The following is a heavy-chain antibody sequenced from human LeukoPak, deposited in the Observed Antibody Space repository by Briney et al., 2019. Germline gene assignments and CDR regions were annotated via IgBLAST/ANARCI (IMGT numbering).Heavy chain of an antibody. Sequence: GGSLRLSCAASGFTFSNYWMSWVRQAPGKGLERVANIKEDGSEKYYVDSVKGRFTISRDNARNSLYLQMNSLRAEDTAVYYCASGRQLGYWGQGTLVTVSS. J-gene: IGHJ4*02. V-gene: IGHV3-7*01. D-gene: IGHD6-13*01. CDR2: IKEDGSEK. CDR1: GFTFSNYW. CDR3: ASGRQLGY.